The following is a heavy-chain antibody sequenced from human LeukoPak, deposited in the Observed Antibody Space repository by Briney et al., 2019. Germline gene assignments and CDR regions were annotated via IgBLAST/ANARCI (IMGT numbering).Heavy chain of an antibody. J-gene: IGHJ5*02. V-gene: IGHV4-38-2*02. CDR2: IYHSGST. D-gene: IGHD6-6*01. Sequence: SETLSLTCTVSGYSISSGYYWGWIRQPPGKGLEWIGSIYHSGSTYYNPSLKSRVTISVDTSKNQFSLKLSTVTAADTAVYYCARENSSSSDWFDPWGQGTLVTVSS. CDR1: GYSISSGYY. CDR3: ARENSSSSDWFDP.